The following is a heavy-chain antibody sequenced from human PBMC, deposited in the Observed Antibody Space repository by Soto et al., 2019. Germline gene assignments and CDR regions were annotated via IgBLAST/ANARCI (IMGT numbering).Heavy chain of an antibody. CDR3: TRGIVVVWDRLGYYMDV. CDR2: IRSKAYGGTT. V-gene: IGHV3-49*03. CDR1: GFTFGDYA. D-gene: IGHD2-2*01. Sequence: GGSLRLSCTASGFTFGDYAMSWFRQAPGKGLEWVGFIRSKAYGGTTEYAASVKGRFTISRDDSKSIAYLQMNSLKTEDTAVYYCTRGIVVVWDRLGYYMDVWGKGTTVTVSS. J-gene: IGHJ6*03.